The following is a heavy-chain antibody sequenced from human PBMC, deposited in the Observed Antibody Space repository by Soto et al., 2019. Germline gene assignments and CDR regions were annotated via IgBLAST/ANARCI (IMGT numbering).Heavy chain of an antibody. CDR3: AKSSGYYDSRARFDY. CDR2: IRGDGYST. J-gene: IGHJ4*02. CDR1: GFSFNSFA. V-gene: IGHV3-23*01. D-gene: IGHD3-22*01. Sequence: EVQLLEAGGGLVQPGGSLRRSCAASGFSFNSFAMSWVPQAPGKGREWVSAIRGDGYSTYYADSVKGRFTVSRDNSNTPHYLQMDTLRAEDTDVYYCAKSSGYYDSRARFDYWGQGSLVTVSS.